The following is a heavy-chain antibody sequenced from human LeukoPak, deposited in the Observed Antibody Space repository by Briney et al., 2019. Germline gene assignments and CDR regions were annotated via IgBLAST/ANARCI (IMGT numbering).Heavy chain of an antibody. CDR1: GFTFDNYA. J-gene: IGHJ4*01. CDR3: ARDRNYYASGSTYY. V-gene: IGHV3-9*01. CDR2: LSWDSASL. D-gene: IGHD3-10*01. Sequence: PGRSLRLSCAASGFTFDNYAMHWVRQAPGKGLEWVSGLSWDSASLAYADSVKGRFTISRDNAKNSLSLQMNSLRSEDAAFYYCARDRNYYASGSTYYWGDGILVTVSS.